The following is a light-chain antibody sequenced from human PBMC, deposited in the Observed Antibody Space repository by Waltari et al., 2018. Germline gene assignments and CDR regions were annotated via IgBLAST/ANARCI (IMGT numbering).Light chain of an antibody. CDR1: SSNIGTNY. V-gene: IGLV1-51*02. CDR3: GTWDAYLNAGI. Sequence: QSVLTQPPSVSAAPGQKVSISCSGSSSNIGTNYVSWYQQLPGTAPQLLISETYSRPSGIPGRFSGSRSGTAATLDITGLQTGDEADYYCGTWDAYLNAGIFGGGTKVTVL. J-gene: IGLJ2*01. CDR2: ETY.